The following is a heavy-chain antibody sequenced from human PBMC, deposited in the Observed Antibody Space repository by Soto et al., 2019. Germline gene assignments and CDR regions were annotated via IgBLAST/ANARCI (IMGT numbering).Heavy chain of an antibody. CDR2: ISYDGSNK. CDR1: GFTFSSYG. Sequence: PGGSLRLSCAASGFTFSSYGMHWVRQAPGKGLEWVAVISYDGSNKYYADSVKGRFTISRDNSKNTLYLQMNSLRAEDTAVYYCATLEGGYSYGSPFPFAYWGQGTLVTVSS. V-gene: IGHV3-30*03. J-gene: IGHJ4*02. D-gene: IGHD5-18*01. CDR3: ATLEGGYSYGSPFPFAY.